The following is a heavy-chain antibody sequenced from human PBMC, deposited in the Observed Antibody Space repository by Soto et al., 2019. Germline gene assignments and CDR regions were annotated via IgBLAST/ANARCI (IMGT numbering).Heavy chain of an antibody. V-gene: IGHV3-33*01. CDR3: ARWGNWKVADN. CDR1: GFTFSSHG. Sequence: GGSLRLSCAASGFTFSSHGMHWVRQAPDKGLEWVAVIWYDGSNKYYADSVKGRFTISRDNSNNMLYLEMNSLRVEDTAVYYCARWGNWKVADNWGQGTLVTVSS. J-gene: IGHJ4*02. D-gene: IGHD3-16*01. CDR2: IWYDGSNK.